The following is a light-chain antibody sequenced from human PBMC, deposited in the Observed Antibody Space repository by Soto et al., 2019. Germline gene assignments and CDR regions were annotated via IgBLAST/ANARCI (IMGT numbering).Light chain of an antibody. J-gene: IGLJ2*01. V-gene: IGLV2-8*01. CDR2: EVS. CDR1: SSDVGGYNY. Sequence: QSVLTQPPSASGSPGQSVTISCTGTSSDVGGYNYVSWYQQHPGKAPKLMIYEVSKRPSGVPDRFSGSKSGNTASLTVSGLQAEDAADYYCSSYAGSNNGVFGGGTKLTVL. CDR3: SSYAGSNNGV.